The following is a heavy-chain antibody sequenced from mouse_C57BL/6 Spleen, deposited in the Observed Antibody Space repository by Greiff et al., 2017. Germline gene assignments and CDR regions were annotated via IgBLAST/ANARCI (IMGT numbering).Heavy chain of an antibody. CDR3: ARLPDSSGYGFAY. CDR1: GFTFSSYT. V-gene: IGHV5-9*01. J-gene: IGHJ3*01. Sequence: EVQRVESGGGLVKPGGSLKLSCAASGFTFSSYTMSWVRQTPEKRLEWVATISGGGGNTYYPDSVKGRFTISRDNAKNTLYLQMSSLRSEDTALYYCARLPDSSGYGFAYWGQGTLVTVSA. D-gene: IGHD3-2*02. CDR2: ISGGGGNT.